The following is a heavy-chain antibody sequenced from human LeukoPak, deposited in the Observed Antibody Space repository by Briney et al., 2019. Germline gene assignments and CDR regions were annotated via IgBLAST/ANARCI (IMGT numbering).Heavy chain of an antibody. CDR2: FDPEDGET. V-gene: IGHV1-24*01. Sequence: ASVKVSCKVSGYTLTELSMHWVRQAPGKGLEWMGGFDPEDGETIYAQKFQGRVTMTEDTSTDTAYMELSSLRSEDTAVYYCASGKLRYFDWLTFDYWGQGTLVTVSS. CDR3: ASGKLRYFDWLTFDY. CDR1: GYTLTELS. J-gene: IGHJ4*02. D-gene: IGHD3-9*01.